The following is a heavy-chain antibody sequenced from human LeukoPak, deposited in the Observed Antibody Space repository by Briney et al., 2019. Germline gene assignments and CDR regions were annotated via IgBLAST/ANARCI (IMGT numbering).Heavy chain of an antibody. V-gene: IGHV3-7*01. CDR2: KSQDGGEK. Sequence: GGSLRLSCAASGFTFSSYWMSWVRQAPGKGLEGLPKKSQDGGEKYYVDSVKGRFTISRDNAKNSLYLQMNSLRAEDTAVYYCARMSGYCSRTSCYTPPFDYWGQGTLVTVSS. CDR3: ARMSGYCSRTSCYTPPFDY. D-gene: IGHD2-2*02. CDR1: GFTFSSYW. J-gene: IGHJ4*02.